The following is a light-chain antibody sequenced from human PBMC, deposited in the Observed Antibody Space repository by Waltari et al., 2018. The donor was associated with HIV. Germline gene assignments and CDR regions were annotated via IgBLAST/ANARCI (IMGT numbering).Light chain of an antibody. CDR1: QDIEKY. CDR3: QQYKKLPLT. Sequence: DIQISQSPSSLSASLGGRVTIACQASQDIEKYLSWYQQKPGKGPKLLMYAASTLEIGVPSRFSGGGSGTDFNLTINNVQPDDFATYYCQQYKKLPLTFGGGTKVEIK. J-gene: IGKJ4*01. CDR2: AAS. V-gene: IGKV1-33*01.